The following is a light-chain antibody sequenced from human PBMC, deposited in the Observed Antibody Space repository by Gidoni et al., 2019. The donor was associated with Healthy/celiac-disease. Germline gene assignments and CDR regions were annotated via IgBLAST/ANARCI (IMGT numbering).Light chain of an antibody. Sequence: DIQMTQSPSTLSASVGDRVTITCRASQSISSWLAWYQQKPGKAPKLLIYKASSLESGVPSRFSGSGSGTEFTLTISSLQPDDFATYYCQQYNSYHYTFGQXTKLEIK. CDR2: KAS. J-gene: IGKJ2*01. V-gene: IGKV1-5*03. CDR1: QSISSW. CDR3: QQYNSYHYT.